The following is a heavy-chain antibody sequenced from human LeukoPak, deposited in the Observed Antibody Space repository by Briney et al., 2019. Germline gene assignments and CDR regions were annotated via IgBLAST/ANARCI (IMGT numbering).Heavy chain of an antibody. CDR3: ARATRGYSYGYSYYYYMDV. CDR2: IKQDGSEK. CDR1: GFTFSSYS. D-gene: IGHD5-18*01. V-gene: IGHV3-7*01. J-gene: IGHJ6*03. Sequence: GGSLRLSCAASGFTFSSYSMNWVRQAPGKGLEWVANIKQDGSEKYYVDSVKGRFTISRDNAKNSLYLQMNSLRAEDTAVYYCARATRGYSYGYSYYYYMDVWGKGTTVTVSS.